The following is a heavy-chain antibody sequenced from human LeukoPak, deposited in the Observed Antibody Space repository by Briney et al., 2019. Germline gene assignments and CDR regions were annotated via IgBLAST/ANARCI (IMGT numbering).Heavy chain of an antibody. CDR2: ISPDGSTT. J-gene: IGHJ4*02. D-gene: IGHD1-26*01. V-gene: IGHV3-74*01. CDR3: ARPVGATVSVDY. CDR1: GFTFSSHW. Sequence: GGSLRLSCAASGFTFSSHWMHWVRQAPGKGLVWASVISPDGSTTNYAEPVKGRFTISRDNAKNTLYLQMNSLRAEDTAVYYCARPVGATVSVDYWGQGTLVTVSS.